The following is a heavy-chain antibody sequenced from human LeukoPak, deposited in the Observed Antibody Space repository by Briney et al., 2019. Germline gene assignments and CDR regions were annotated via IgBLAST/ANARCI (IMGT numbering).Heavy chain of an antibody. J-gene: IGHJ4*02. V-gene: IGHV3-23*01. CDR3: ARGLSRLDY. CDR2: ISGSGGST. Sequence: PGGSLRLSCAASGFTFSSYAMSWVRQAPGKGLEWVSAISGSGGSTYYADSVKGRFTISRDNAKNSLYLQMNSLRAEDTAVYYCARGLSRLDYWGQGTLVTVSS. CDR1: GFTFSSYA.